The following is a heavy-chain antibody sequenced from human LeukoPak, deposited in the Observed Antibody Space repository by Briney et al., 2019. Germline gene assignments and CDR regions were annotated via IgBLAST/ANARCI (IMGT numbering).Heavy chain of an antibody. CDR1: GYSFTNYW. CDR3: ARLRYSVSYYYMDV. CDR2: IYPGNSDT. J-gene: IGHJ6*03. V-gene: IGHV5-51*01. Sequence: GESLKISCKGSGYSFTNYWIGWVRQMPAKGLEWMGNIYPGNSDTKYSPSFQGQVTISADKATSTAYLQWSSLKASDTAMYYCARLRYSVSYYYMDVWGKGTTVTVSS. D-gene: IGHD5/OR15-5a*01.